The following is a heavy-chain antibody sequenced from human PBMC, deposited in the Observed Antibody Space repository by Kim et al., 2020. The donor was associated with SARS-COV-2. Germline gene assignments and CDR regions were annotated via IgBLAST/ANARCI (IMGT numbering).Heavy chain of an antibody. J-gene: IGHJ5*02. CDR2: MNPNSGNT. Sequence: ASVKVSCKASGYTFTSYDINWVRQATGQGLEWMGWMNPNSGNTGYAQKFQGRVTMTRNTSISTAYMELSSLRSEDTAVYYCARGAGDYDFWSGSYTPFWFDPWGQGTLVTVSS. CDR3: ARGAGDYDFWSGSYTPFWFDP. V-gene: IGHV1-8*01. D-gene: IGHD3-3*01. CDR1: GYTFTSYD.